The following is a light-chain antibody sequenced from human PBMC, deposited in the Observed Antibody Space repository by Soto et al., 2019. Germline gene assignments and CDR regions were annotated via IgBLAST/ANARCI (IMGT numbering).Light chain of an antibody. CDR2: GAS. CDR1: QSVSSGD. V-gene: IGKV3-20*01. CDR3: KQNSITPRT. J-gene: IGKJ1*01. Sequence: VLTQSPGTLSLSSGERATLSFRSTQSVSSGDWAWYQQKPGQALRLLIYGASSRATGIPDRFSGSGSGTDFTLTISTLKPKVFEVYSSKQNSITPRTFGKGTRWIS.